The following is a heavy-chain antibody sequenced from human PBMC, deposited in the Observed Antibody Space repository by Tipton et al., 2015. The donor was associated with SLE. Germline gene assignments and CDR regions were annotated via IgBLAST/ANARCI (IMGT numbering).Heavy chain of an antibody. D-gene: IGHD4-11*01. CDR1: GGSISSYY. CDR3: ARGAHSNYPDY. J-gene: IGHJ4*02. CDR2: IYYSGST. V-gene: IGHV4-59*01. Sequence: TLSLTCTVSGGSISSYYWSRIRQPPGKGLEWIGYIYYSGSTNYNPSLKSRVTISVDTSKNQFSLKLSSVTAADTAVYYCARGAHSNYPDYWGQGTLFTVSS.